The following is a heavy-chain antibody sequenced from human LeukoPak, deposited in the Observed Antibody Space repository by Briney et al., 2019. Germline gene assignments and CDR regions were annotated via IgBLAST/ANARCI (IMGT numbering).Heavy chain of an antibody. CDR3: ARASYSYDINGWVPFDY. J-gene: IGHJ4*02. CDR1: GNSISSGVNY. V-gene: IGHV4-61*02. CDR2: IYTSGST. Sequence: SETLSLTCTVSGNSISSGVNYWSWIRQPAGKGLEWIGRIYTSGSTNYNPSLKSRVTISGDTSKNQFSLRLSSVTAADTAVYYCARASYSYDINGWVPFDYWGQGTLVTVSS. D-gene: IGHD3-22*01.